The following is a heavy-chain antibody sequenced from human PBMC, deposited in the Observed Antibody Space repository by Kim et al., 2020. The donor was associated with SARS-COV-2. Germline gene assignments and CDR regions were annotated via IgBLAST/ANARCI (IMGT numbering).Heavy chain of an antibody. V-gene: IGHV4-31*03. J-gene: IGHJ6*01. Sequence: SETLSLTCTVSGGSISSGGYYWSWIRQHPGMGLEWIGYIYYSGSTYYNPSLKSRVTISVDTSKNQFSLKLSSVTAADTAVYYCARDGVGYCSSTSGHRGMDVWGEGTTVTVSS. D-gene: IGHD2-2*02. CDR3: ARDGVGYCSSTSGHRGMDV. CDR2: IYYSGST. CDR1: GGSISSGGYY.